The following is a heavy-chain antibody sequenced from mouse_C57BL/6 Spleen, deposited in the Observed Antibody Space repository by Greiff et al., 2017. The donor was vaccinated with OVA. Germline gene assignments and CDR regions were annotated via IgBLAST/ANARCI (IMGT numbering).Heavy chain of an antibody. D-gene: IGHD1-1*01. CDR1: GYTFTTYP. J-gene: IGHJ2*01. V-gene: IGHV1-47*01. CDR3: ARLGYYGSSYFDY. CDR2: FHPYNDDT. Sequence: VKLMESGAELVKPGASVKMSCKASGYTFTTYPIEWMKQNPGKSLEWIGNFHPYNDDTKYNEKFKGKATLTVEKSSSTVYLELSRLTSDDSAVYYCARLGYYGSSYFDYWGQGTTLTVSS.